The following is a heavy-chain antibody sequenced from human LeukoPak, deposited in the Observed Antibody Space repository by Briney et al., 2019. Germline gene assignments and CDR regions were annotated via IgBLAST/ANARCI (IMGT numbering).Heavy chain of an antibody. Sequence: GRSLTLSCAVSGFTFSSYGMLWVRQAPAKGLEWVAVIWYDGSNNFYADSVKGRFTISRDNSKNTLYLQMNSLRAEDTAVYYCARDAYYYGSGRYVDEWGQGTLVTVSS. D-gene: IGHD3-10*01. CDR3: ARDAYYYGSGRYVDE. CDR1: GFTFSSYG. V-gene: IGHV3-33*01. CDR2: IWYDGSNN. J-gene: IGHJ4*02.